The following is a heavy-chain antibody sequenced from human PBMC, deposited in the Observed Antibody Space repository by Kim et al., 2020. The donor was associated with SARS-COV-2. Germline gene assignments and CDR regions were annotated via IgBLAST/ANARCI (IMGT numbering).Heavy chain of an antibody. Sequence: GGSLRLSCAASGFNFDDYTMHWVRQPPGRGLEWVSLITWDAGRTFYADSVEGRFTISRDNSKNSLYLQMNSLRSEDTAFYYCAKDRTLYGSGSYSLFDYWCRGTLVTVSS. J-gene: IGHJ4*02. CDR1: GFNFDDYT. D-gene: IGHD3-10*01. V-gene: IGHV3-43*01. CDR2: ITWDAGRT. CDR3: AKDRTLYGSGSYSLFDY.